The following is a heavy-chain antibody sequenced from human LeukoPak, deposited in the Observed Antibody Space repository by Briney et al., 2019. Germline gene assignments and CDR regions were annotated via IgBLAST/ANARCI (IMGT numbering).Heavy chain of an antibody. Sequence: ASVKVSCKASGYTFTSYGISWVRQARGQRLEWIGWIVVGSGNTNYAQKFQERVTMTRDMSTGTAYMELSSLRSEDTAVYYCAAGNYYDSSGYYPYAFDIWGQGTMVTVSS. CDR3: AAGNYYDSSGYYPYAFDI. J-gene: IGHJ3*02. CDR2: IVVGSGNT. V-gene: IGHV1-58*02. D-gene: IGHD3-22*01. CDR1: GYTFTSYG.